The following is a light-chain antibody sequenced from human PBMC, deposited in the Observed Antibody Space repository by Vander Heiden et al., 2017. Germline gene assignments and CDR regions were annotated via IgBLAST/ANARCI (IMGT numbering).Light chain of an antibody. V-gene: IGLV3-21*03. Sequence: SYVLTQPPSVSVAPGKTATITCGGNNIGGKSVHWYQQKPGQSPVLVVYDDSARPSGIPERFSGSNSENTATLTISRVEAGDEADYFCQVWDRGSDHYVFGTGTEVTVL. CDR1: NIGGKS. CDR3: QVWDRGSDHYV. CDR2: DDS. J-gene: IGLJ1*01.